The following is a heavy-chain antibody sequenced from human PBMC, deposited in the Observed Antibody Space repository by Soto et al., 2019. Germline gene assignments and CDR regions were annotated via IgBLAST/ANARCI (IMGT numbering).Heavy chain of an antibody. V-gene: IGHV4-59*08. Sequence: SETLSLTCTVSGGSISSYYWSWIRQPPGKGLEWIGYIYYSGSTNYNPSLKSRFTISVDTSKNQFSLKLSSVTAADTAVYYCARQLGYCSGGSCYSVSADYYYYMDVWGKGTTVTVSS. CDR2: IYYSGST. CDR1: GGSISSYY. CDR3: ARQLGYCSGGSCYSVSADYYYYMDV. J-gene: IGHJ6*03. D-gene: IGHD2-15*01.